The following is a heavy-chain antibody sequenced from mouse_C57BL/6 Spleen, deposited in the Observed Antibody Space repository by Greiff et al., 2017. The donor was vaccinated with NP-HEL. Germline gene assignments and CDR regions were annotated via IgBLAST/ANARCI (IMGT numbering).Heavy chain of an antibody. J-gene: IGHJ3*01. Sequence: VKLQQPGAELVKPGASVKLSCKASGYTFTSYWMHWVKQRPGQGLEWIGMIHPNSGSTNYNEKFKSKATLTVDKSSSTAYMQLSSLTSEDSAVYYCARSKLGRGFAYWGQGTLVTVSA. CDR3: ARSKLGRGFAY. V-gene: IGHV1-64*01. D-gene: IGHD4-1*01. CDR2: IHPNSGST. CDR1: GYTFTSYW.